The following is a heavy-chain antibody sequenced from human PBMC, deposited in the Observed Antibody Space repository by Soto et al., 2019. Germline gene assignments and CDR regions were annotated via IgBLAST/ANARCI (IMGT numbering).Heavy chain of an antibody. CDR1: GYTFTGYG. Sequence: QVQLVQSGAAVKKPGASVKVSCKTSGYTFTGYGINWVRQAPGHGLEWLGWISVLNGNTKYGQNLQDRVIMTTDTSTITAYMEMMRLRADDTALYFCGRDGSGGIIDSWGQGTMLIVSS. D-gene: IGHD2-15*01. J-gene: IGHJ3*01. V-gene: IGHV1-18*01. CDR2: ISVLNGNT. CDR3: GRDGSGGIIDS.